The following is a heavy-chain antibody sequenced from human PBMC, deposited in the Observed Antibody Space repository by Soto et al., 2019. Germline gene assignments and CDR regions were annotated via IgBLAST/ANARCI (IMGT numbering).Heavy chain of an antibody. Sequence: QVQLVQSGAEVKQPGASVKVSCKTSGYSFSSFGISWVRQAPGQGLEWMGWIRGYNGHPIEAQKFQGRLTMTIDTSTSTVYMELRSLRSDDTAVYYCARESVHIYDSRGYHFWFDPWGQGTQVTVSS. CDR3: ARESVHIYDSRGYHFWFDP. CDR1: GYSFSSFG. J-gene: IGHJ5*02. D-gene: IGHD3-22*01. CDR2: IRGYNGHP. V-gene: IGHV1-18*01.